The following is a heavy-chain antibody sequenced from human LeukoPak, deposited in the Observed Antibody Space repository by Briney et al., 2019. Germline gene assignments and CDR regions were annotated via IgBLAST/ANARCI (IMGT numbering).Heavy chain of an antibody. CDR3: ARQGQQLPYYYYGMDV. Sequence: SETLSLTCAVYGGSISSYYWSWIRQPPGKGLEWIAYIYYSGTTNYNPSLKSRVTISVDTSKNQFSLKLSSVTAADTAVYYCARQGQQLPYYYYGMDVWGQGTTVTVSS. CDR1: GGSISSYY. CDR2: IYYSGTT. V-gene: IGHV4-59*08. D-gene: IGHD6-13*01. J-gene: IGHJ6*02.